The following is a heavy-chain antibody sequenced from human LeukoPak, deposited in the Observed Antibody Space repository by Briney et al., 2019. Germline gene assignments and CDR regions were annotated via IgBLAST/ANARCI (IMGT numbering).Heavy chain of an antibody. CDR3: ARTQMDIVVVPAAPEWEGYYYYYMDV. CDR1: GGTFSSYA. Sequence: SVKVSCKASGGTFSSYAISWVRQAPGQGLEWMGVIIPIFGTANYAQKFQGRVTITTDESTSTAYMELSSLRSEDTAVYYCARTQMDIVVVPAAPEWEGYYYYYMDVWGKGTTVTVSS. V-gene: IGHV1-69*05. CDR2: IIPIFGTA. D-gene: IGHD2-2*03. J-gene: IGHJ6*03.